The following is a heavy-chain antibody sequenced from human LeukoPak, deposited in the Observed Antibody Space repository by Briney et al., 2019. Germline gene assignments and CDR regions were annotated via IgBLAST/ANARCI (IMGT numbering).Heavy chain of an antibody. D-gene: IGHD3-10*01. CDR2: ISSRSSTK. V-gene: IGHV3-48*02. CDR3: ARLGSGNYYSGDTFDI. Sequence: PGGSLRLSCVASGFTFSSYSMNWVRQSPGKGLEWISYISSRSSTKYYARSVKGRFTISRDNAKNSLYVQMNSLRDEDTAVYYCARLGSGNYYSGDTFDIWGQGTMVTVSS. CDR1: GFTFSSYS. J-gene: IGHJ3*02.